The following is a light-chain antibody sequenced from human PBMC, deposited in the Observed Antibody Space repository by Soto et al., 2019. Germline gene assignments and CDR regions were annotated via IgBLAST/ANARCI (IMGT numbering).Light chain of an antibody. Sequence: QSVLTQPPSVSGAPGQRVTISCTGTSSNIGAGFDVHWYQQLPGTAPTLLISGNINRPSGVPDRISGSRSGTSACLAITGLQAEDEGDFYCQSYDTSLRGALFGGGTEVTVL. V-gene: IGLV1-40*01. CDR1: SSNIGAGFD. CDR3: QSYDTSLRGAL. J-gene: IGLJ2*01. CDR2: GNI.